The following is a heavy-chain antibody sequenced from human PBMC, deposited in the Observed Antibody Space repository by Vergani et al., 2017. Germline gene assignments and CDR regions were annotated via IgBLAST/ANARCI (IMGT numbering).Heavy chain of an antibody. J-gene: IGHJ4*02. CDR1: GGSISSGSYY. D-gene: IGHD2-2*01. CDR3: ASSTAGYCCSTSCSLPLDY. Sequence: QVQLQESGPGLVKPSQTLSLTCTVSGGSISSGSYYWGWIRQPAGKGLEWIGRIYDSGSTHYNPSLKSRVTISVDTSKNQFSLKLSSVTAADTAVYYCASSTAGYCCSTSCSLPLDYWGQGTLVTVSS. CDR2: IYDSGST. V-gene: IGHV4-61*02.